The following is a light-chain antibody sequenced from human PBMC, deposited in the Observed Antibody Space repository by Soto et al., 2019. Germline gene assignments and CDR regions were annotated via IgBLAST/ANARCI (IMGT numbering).Light chain of an antibody. CDR1: QSVSSSY. V-gene: IGKV3-20*01. CDR2: GAS. Sequence: EIVLTQSPGTLSLSPGERATLSCRASQSVSSSYLAWYQQKPGQAPRLLIYGASSRATGIPDRFSGSGSGTDFTLTIRRLEPEDSAVYYCQQHGSSPLTFGGGTKADIK. CDR3: QQHGSSPLT. J-gene: IGKJ4*01.